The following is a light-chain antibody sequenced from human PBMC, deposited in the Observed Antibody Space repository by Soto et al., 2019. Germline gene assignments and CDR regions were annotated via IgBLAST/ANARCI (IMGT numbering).Light chain of an antibody. J-gene: IGLJ2*01. CDR2: TNS. V-gene: IGLV1-44*01. CDR1: SSNIGSNT. CDR3: AAWDDSLNGPV. Sequence: QSVLTQPPSASGTPGQRVTISCSGSSSNIGSNTVNWYQHLPGTAPKLLIYTNSQRPSGVPDRFSGSKSGTSASLASSGLLSPDVAAYYFAAWDDSLNGPVFGGGTKLTVL.